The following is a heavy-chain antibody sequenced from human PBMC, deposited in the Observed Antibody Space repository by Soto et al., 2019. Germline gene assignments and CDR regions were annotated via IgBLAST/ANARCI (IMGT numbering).Heavy chain of an antibody. Sequence: PGGSLRLSCAASGFTFSSYGMHWVRQAPGEGLEWVAVIWYDGSNKYYADSVKGRFTISRDNSKNTLYLQMNSLRAEDTAVYYCAMEDSSGYSVYYYYGMDVWGQGTTVTVSS. J-gene: IGHJ6*02. CDR1: GFTFSSYG. CDR3: AMEDSSGYSVYYYYGMDV. V-gene: IGHV3-33*01. CDR2: IWYDGSNK. D-gene: IGHD3-22*01.